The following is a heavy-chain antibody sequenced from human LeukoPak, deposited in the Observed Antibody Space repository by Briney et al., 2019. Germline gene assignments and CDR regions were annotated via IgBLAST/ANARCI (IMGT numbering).Heavy chain of an antibody. CDR3: ARIPKTTYFDY. CDR2: IYSGGST. J-gene: IGHJ4*02. Sequence: GGSLRLSCAASGFTVSSKYMSWVRQAPGKGLEWVSVIYSGGSTDYADSVKGRFTISRDNSENTLHLQMNSLRAEDTAVYYCARIPKTTYFDYWGQGTLVTVSS. V-gene: IGHV3-53*01. D-gene: IGHD4-17*01. CDR1: GFTVSSKY.